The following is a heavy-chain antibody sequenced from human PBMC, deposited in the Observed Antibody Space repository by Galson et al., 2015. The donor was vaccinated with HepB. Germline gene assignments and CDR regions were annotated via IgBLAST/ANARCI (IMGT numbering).Heavy chain of an antibody. V-gene: IGHV3-23*01. D-gene: IGHD2-15*01. CDR3: AKDGIMVANNPYHLHY. CDR1: GFTFKNYA. J-gene: IGHJ4*02. Sequence: SLRLSCAASGFTFKNYAMHWVRQAPGKGLEWVSSITSSGGNSYYTDSVKGRFTVSRDHSKNTLLLQLNSLRAEDTAMYFCAKDGIMVANNPYHLHYWGQGTLVTVSS. CDR2: ITSSGGNS.